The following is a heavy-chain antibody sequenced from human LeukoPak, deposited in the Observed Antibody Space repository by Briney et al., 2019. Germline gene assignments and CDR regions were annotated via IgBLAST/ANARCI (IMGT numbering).Heavy chain of an antibody. J-gene: IGHJ4*02. CDR3: AVAPGDY. CDR2: YNPNSGDT. V-gene: IGHV1-2*02. Sequence: ASVKVSCKASGYIFTGQFIHWVRQAPGQGLEWMAMYNPNSGDTTFSQRFQGRVTLTRDTSITTVYMELSRLTSDDTAIFYCAVAPGDYWGQGTLVTVSS. CDR1: GYIFTGQF. D-gene: IGHD2-21*01.